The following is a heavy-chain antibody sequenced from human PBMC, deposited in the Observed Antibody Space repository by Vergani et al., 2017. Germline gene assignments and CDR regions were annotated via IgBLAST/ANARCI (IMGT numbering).Heavy chain of an antibody. J-gene: IGHJ3*02. CDR3: ARLGIGFGVVISDAFDI. V-gene: IGHV4-34*01. CDR1: GGSFSGYY. CDR2: INHNGST. D-gene: IGHD3-3*01. Sequence: QVQLQQWGAGLLKPSETLSLTCAVYGGSFSGYYWSWFRQPPGKGLEWIGEINHNGSTNYNPSLKSRVTISVDTSKNQFSLKLSSVTAADTAVYYYARLGIGFGVVISDAFDIWGQGTMVTVSS.